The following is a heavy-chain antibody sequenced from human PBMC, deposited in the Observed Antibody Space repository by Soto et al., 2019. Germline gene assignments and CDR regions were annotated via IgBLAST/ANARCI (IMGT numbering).Heavy chain of an antibody. D-gene: IGHD3-10*01. CDR1: GFTFSSYS. Sequence: GGSLSLSCAASGFTFSSYSMIWVRQAPGKGLEWVSYISSSSNTIYYADSVKGRFTISRDNSKNTLYLQMNSLRAEDTAVYYCATTMVRGVIIFDAFDIWGQGTMVTVSS. CDR3: ATTMVRGVIIFDAFDI. CDR2: ISSSSNTI. J-gene: IGHJ3*02. V-gene: IGHV3-48*01.